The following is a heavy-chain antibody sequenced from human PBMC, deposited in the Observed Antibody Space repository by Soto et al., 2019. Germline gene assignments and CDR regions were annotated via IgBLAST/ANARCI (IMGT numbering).Heavy chain of an antibody. D-gene: IGHD2-21*02. CDR2: IKQDGTED. Sequence: DVQLVESGGGLVQPGGALRLSCVTSGFSFSNYWMTWVCQAPGKGLEWVANIKQDGTEDFYVASVKGRFTISRDNAKNSLFLQMNSLRAEDTAVYFCAKDGGSDSYYFDSWGQGTLVTVSS. CDR3: AKDGGSDSYYFDS. J-gene: IGHJ4*02. CDR1: GFSFSNYW. V-gene: IGHV3-7*03.